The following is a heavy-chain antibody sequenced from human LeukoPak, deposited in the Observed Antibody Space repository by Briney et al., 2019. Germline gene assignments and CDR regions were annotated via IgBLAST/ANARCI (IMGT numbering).Heavy chain of an antibody. CDR3: ARVRGTGTTYWFDP. Sequence: SETLSLTCTVSGGSVSSGSHYWSWIRRPPGKGLEWIGYIYYSGSTNYNPSLKSRGTISVDTSKDQFSLKLSSVTAADTAVYYCARVRGTGTTYWFDPWGQGTLVTVSS. CDR1: GGSVSSGSHY. CDR2: IYYSGST. D-gene: IGHD1-1*01. J-gene: IGHJ5*02. V-gene: IGHV4-61*01.